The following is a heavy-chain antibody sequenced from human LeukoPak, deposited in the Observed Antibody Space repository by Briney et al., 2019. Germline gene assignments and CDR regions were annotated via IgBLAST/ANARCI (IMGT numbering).Heavy chain of an antibody. CDR2: IYTSGST. J-gene: IGHJ4*02. V-gene: IGHV4-61*02. CDR1: GGSISSGSYY. D-gene: IGHD3-22*01. Sequence: PSQTLSLTCTVSGGSISSGSYYWSWIRQPAGKGLEWIGRIYTSGSTNYNPSLKSRDTISVDTSKHQFSLKLSSVTAADTAVYHCARSSWHSSGYPITFDYWGQGTLVTVSS. CDR3: ARSSWHSSGYPITFDY.